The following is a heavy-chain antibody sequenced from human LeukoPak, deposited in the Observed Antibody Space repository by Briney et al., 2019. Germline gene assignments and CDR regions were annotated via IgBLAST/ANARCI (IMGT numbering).Heavy chain of an antibody. D-gene: IGHD6-13*01. V-gene: IGHV1-2*02. CDR1: GYTFTGYY. J-gene: IGHJ4*02. Sequence: GASVKVSCKASGYTFTGYYMHWVRQAPGQGLEWMGWINPNSGGTNYAQKFQGRVTMTRDTSISTAYMELSRLRSDDTAIYYCARLRAAAGYYFDYWGQGTLVTVSS. CDR3: ARLRAAAGYYFDY. CDR2: INPNSGGT.